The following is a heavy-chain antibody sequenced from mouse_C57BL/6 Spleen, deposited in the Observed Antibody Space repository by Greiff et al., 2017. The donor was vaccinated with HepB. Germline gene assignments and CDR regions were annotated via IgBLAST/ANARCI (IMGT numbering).Heavy chain of an antibody. V-gene: IGHV2-3*01. CDR3: AKYGSYGAMDS. D-gene: IGHD1-1*02. CDR2: IWGDGST. CDR1: GFSLTSFG. Sequence: VQLVESGPGLVAPSQRLSITCTVPGFSLTSFGVSWVRQPPGKGLEWLGVIWGDGSTNYNSALISRLSISKDNSKSQVFLKLNSLQTDDTATYCCAKYGSYGAMDSWGQGTSVTVSS. J-gene: IGHJ4*01.